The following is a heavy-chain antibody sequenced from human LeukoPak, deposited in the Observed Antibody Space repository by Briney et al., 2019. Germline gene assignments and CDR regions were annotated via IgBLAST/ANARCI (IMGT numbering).Heavy chain of an antibody. V-gene: IGHV3-30*18. J-gene: IGHJ4*02. D-gene: IGHD3-22*01. CDR1: GFTFSSCG. CDR2: ISYDGSNK. CDR3: AKLPGYDSSGFDY. Sequence: GGSLRLSCAASGFTFSSCGMHWVRQAPGKGLEWVAVISYDGSNKYYADSVKGRFTISRDNSKNTLYLQMNSLRAEDTAVYYCAKLPGYDSSGFDYWGQGTLVTVSS.